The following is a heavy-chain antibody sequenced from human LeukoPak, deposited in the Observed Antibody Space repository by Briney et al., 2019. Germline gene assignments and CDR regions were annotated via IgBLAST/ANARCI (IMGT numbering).Heavy chain of an antibody. Sequence: ASVKVSCKPSGYTFTGYYMHWVLQAAGQGLKWLGWINPNSGGTNYAQKFQGRVTMTRDRSISTAYMELSRLRSDDTAVYYCARGFGELFYYYYYMDVWGKGTTVTVSS. CDR1: GYTFTGYY. CDR3: ARGFGELFYYYYYMDV. D-gene: IGHD3-10*01. J-gene: IGHJ6*03. CDR2: INPNSGGT. V-gene: IGHV1-2*02.